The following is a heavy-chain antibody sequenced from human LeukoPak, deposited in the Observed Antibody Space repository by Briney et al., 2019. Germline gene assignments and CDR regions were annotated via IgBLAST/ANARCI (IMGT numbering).Heavy chain of an antibody. CDR1: GFTFSSYA. V-gene: IGHV3-23*01. Sequence: PGGSLRLSCAASGFTFSSYAMSWVRQALGKGLEWVSAISGRGGSTYYADSVKGRFTISRDNSKNTLYLQMNSLRAEDTAVYYCAKDRITGTVGATGAYWGQGTLVTVSS. J-gene: IGHJ4*02. CDR3: AKDRITGTVGATGAY. CDR2: ISGRGGST. D-gene: IGHD1-20*01.